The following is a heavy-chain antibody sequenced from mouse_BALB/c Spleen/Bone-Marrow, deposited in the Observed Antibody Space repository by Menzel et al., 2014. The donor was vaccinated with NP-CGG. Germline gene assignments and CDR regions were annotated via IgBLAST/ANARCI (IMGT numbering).Heavy chain of an antibody. Sequence: EVQGVESGAELVRPGALVKLSCKVSGFNIKDTYMHWVKQRPEQGLEWIGRIDPANGNTKYDPKFQGKATITADTSSNTAYLQLSSLTSEDTAVYYCARRAARATGFAYWGQGLWSLSLQ. CDR1: GFNIKDTY. V-gene: IGHV14-3*02. CDR2: IDPANGNT. D-gene: IGHD3-1*01. J-gene: IGHJ3*01. CDR3: ARRAARATGFAY.